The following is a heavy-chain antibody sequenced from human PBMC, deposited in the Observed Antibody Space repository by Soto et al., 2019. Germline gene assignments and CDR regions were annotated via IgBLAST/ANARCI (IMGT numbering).Heavy chain of an antibody. CDR2: INSDGITT. D-gene: IGHD2-15*01. CDR1: GLTLSNSG. V-gene: IGHV3-74*03. CDR3: AKVKGGSGARGDPLDL. Sequence: EVQLVESGGAPFQAGGSLRLSGAAPGLTLSNSGSNWVRQGQGKGLVWVAHINSDGITTKYAESVKGRFTISRDDAKNMLYLQMNSLRHDDTAVYYCAKVKGGSGARGDPLDLWGQGILVTVSS. J-gene: IGHJ5*02.